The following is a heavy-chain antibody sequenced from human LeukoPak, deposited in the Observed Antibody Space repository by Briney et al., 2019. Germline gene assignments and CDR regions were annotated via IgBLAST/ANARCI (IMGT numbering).Heavy chain of an antibody. D-gene: IGHD3-9*01. J-gene: IGHJ3*02. V-gene: IGHV4-39*07. CDR3: ARDVQDVLRYFDWLTGISGAFDI. Sequence: SETLSLTCTVSGGSISSSSYYWGWIRQPPGKGLKWIGNIFYSGSTYYNPSLKSRVTISVDTSKSQFSLNLSSVTAADTAVYYCARDVQDVLRYFDWLTGISGAFDIWGQGTMVTVSS. CDR2: IFYSGST. CDR1: GGSISSSSYY.